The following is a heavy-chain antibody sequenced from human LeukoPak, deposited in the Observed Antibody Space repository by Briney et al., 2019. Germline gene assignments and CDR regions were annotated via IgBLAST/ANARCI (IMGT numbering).Heavy chain of an antibody. CDR3: ARPRVGATYRSGGLNY. CDR1: GYTFTSYG. J-gene: IGHJ4*02. CDR2: ISAYNGNT. Sequence: GASVKVSCKASGYTFTSYGISWVRQAPGQGLEWMGWISAYNGNTNYAQKLQGRVTMTTDTSTSTAYMELRSLRSDDTAVYYCARPRVGATYRSGGLNYWGQGTLVTVSS. D-gene: IGHD1-26*01. V-gene: IGHV1-18*01.